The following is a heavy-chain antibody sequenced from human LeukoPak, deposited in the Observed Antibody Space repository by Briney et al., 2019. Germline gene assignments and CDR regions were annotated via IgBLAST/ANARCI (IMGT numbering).Heavy chain of an antibody. J-gene: IGHJ6*03. V-gene: IGHV3-43D*03. D-gene: IGHD6-19*01. CDR2: ISWDGSST. Sequence: GGSLRLSCAASGFTFDDYAMHWVRQAPGKGLEWVSLISWDGSSTYYADSVKGRFTISRDNSKNSLYLQMNSLRAEDTALYYCAKAQTAVAGTKYYYYYYMDVWGKGTTVTVSS. CDR3: AKAQTAVAGTKYYYYYYMDV. CDR1: GFTFDDYA.